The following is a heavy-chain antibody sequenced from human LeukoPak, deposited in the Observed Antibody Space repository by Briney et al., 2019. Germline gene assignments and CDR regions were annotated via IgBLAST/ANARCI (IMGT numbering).Heavy chain of an antibody. CDR1: GFIFSNYN. CDR3: ARALGYSYGYAVDY. Sequence: GGSLRLSCAASGFIFSNYNMNWVRQTPGKGLEWLSYISSSSGTIYYADSVKGRFTISGDNAKNSLYLQMNSLRAEDAAVYYCARALGYSYGYAVDYWGQGTLVTVSS. D-gene: IGHD5-18*01. CDR2: ISSSSGTI. V-gene: IGHV3-48*01. J-gene: IGHJ4*02.